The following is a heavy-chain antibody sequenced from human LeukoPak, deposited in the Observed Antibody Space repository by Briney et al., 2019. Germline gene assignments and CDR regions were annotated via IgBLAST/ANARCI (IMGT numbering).Heavy chain of an antibody. V-gene: IGHV4-4*07. CDR2: IYTSGST. CDR3: ARVKRGDEVLVFDY. J-gene: IGHJ4*02. Sequence: SETLSLTCTVSGVSLSSYYWSWIRQPAGKGLEWIGRIYTSGSTNYNPSLKSRVTMSVDTSKNQFSLKLSSVTAADTAVYYCARVKRGDEVLVFDYWGQGTLVTVSS. D-gene: IGHD5-12*01. CDR1: GVSLSSYY.